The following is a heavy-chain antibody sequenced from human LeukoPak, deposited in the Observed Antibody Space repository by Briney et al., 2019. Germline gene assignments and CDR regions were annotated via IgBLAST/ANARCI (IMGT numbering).Heavy chain of an antibody. CDR2: ISDDGSSA. Sequence: QPGGSLRLSCAASGFTFGNYWMHWVRQAPGKGLLWVSRISDDGSSANYADSVQGRFTISRDNAENTVYLQMHSLRAEDTAVYYCVSGYCSSTTCYRGAYWGQGTLVTVSS. CDR1: GFTFGNYW. V-gene: IGHV3-74*01. CDR3: VSGYCSSTTCYRGAY. D-gene: IGHD2-2*03. J-gene: IGHJ4*02.